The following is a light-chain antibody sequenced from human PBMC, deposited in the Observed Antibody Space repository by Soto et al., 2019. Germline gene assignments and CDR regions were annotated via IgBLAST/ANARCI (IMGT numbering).Light chain of an antibody. Sequence: QSALTQPASVSGSPGQSITISCTGTSSDVGGYNYVSWYQQHPGKAPKLMIYDVSNRPSGVSNRFSGSKSDNTASLTISGLQAEDEADYFCSSYTSSSTLLVVFGGGTQLTVL. CDR3: SSYTSSSTLLVV. CDR1: SSDVGGYNY. V-gene: IGLV2-14*01. J-gene: IGLJ2*01. CDR2: DVS.